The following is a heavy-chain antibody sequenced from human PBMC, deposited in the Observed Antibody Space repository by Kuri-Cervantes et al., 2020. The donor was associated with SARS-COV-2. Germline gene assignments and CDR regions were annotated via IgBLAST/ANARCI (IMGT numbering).Heavy chain of an antibody. CDR1: GFTFSSYA. V-gene: IGHV3-33*08. D-gene: IGHD5-12*01. J-gene: IGHJ4*02. CDR2: IWYDGSNK. CDR3: ARDRGYGGLRYYFDY. Sequence: LSLTCAASGFTFSSYAMSWVRQAPGKGLEWVAVIWYDGSNKYYADSVKGRFTISRDNSKNTLYLQMNSLRAEDTAVYYCARDRGYGGLRYYFDYWGQGTLVTVSS.